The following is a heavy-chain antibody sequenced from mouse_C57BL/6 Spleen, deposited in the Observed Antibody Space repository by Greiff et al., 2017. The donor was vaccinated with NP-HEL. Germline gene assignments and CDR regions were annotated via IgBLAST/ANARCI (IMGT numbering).Heavy chain of an antibody. Sequence: QVQLKQSGPGLVQPSQSLSITCTVSGFSLTSYGVHWVRQSPGKGLEWLGVIWRGGSTDYNAAFMSRLSITKDNSKSQVFFKMNSLQADDTAIYYCAKNWSSTTVVANYAMDYWGQGTSVTVSS. CDR1: GFSLTSYG. V-gene: IGHV2-5*01. D-gene: IGHD1-1*01. CDR2: IWRGGST. CDR3: AKNWSSTTVVANYAMDY. J-gene: IGHJ4*01.